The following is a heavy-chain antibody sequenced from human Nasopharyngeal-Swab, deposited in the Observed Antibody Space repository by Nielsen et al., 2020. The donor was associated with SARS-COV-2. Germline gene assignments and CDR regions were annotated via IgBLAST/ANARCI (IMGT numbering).Heavy chain of an antibody. Sequence: ASVKVSCKASGYTFTSYGISWVRQAPGQGLEWMGWISAYNGNTNYAQKLQGRVTMTTDTSTSTAYMELRSLRSDDTAVYYCARVSYDCWSGYHDDYWGQGTLVTFSS. D-gene: IGHD3-3*01. CDR3: ARVSYDCWSGYHDDY. V-gene: IGHV1-18*04. J-gene: IGHJ4*02. CDR2: ISAYNGNT. CDR1: GYTFTSYG.